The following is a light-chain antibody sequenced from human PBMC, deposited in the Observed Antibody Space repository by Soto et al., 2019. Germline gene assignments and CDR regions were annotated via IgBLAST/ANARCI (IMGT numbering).Light chain of an antibody. Sequence: QSVLTQPASVSGSPGQSITISCTGTSSDVGSYDLVSWYQQYPGKAPKLMIYDGSKRPSGVSNRFSGSRSGNTASLTISGLQAEDEADYYCCSYAGSSTFPVFGGGTKLTVL. V-gene: IGLV2-23*03. CDR2: DGS. CDR1: SSDVGSYDL. J-gene: IGLJ3*02. CDR3: CSYAGSSTFPV.